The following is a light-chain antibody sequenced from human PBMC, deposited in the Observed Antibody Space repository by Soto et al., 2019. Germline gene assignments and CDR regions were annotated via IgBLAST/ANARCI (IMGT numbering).Light chain of an antibody. J-gene: IGKJ1*01. CDR2: AAS. V-gene: IGKV1-27*01. Sequence: DIQLTQSPSSLSASVGDRVTITCRASQDISTYLVWYQQKPGTVPKLLIFAASTLQSGVPSRFSGSGAGTEFTLTISSLQPEDVGTYYCQNYNGAPWTCGQGTKVELK. CDR3: QNYNGAPWT. CDR1: QDISTY.